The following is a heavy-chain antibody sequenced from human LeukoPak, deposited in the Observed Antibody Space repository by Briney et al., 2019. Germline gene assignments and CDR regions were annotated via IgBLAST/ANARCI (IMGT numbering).Heavy chain of an antibody. D-gene: IGHD6-19*01. CDR3: ALGSGWTFDY. J-gene: IGHJ4*02. Sequence: GGSLRLSCGASGFTFSSYWMSWVRQAPGKGLEWVANIKQDGSQKYYVDCVKGRFTISRDNAKSSLYLRMNSLRAEDTAVYYCALGSGWTFDYWGQGTLVTVSS. CDR2: IKQDGSQK. CDR1: GFTFSSYW. V-gene: IGHV3-7*01.